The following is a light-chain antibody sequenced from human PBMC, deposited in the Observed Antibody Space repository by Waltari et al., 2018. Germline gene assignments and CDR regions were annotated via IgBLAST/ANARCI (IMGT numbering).Light chain of an antibody. CDR2: SGN. J-gene: IGLJ3*02. CDR1: SSNIGSNT. CDR3: AAWDDSLNAVV. V-gene: IGLV1-44*01. Sequence: QSVVTQPPSASGTPGQWVTISCSGSSSNIGSNTVNWYQQLPGTAPKLLVYSGNKRPAGVPDRFSGSKSGTSASLAISGLQSEDEAGYYCAAWDDSLNAVVFGGGTKLTVL.